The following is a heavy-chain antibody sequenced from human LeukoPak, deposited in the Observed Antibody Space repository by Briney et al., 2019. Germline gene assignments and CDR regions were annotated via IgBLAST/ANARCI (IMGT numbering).Heavy chain of an antibody. J-gene: IGHJ4*02. Sequence: GGSLRLSCAASGFTVSSNYMSWVRQAPGKGLEWVSVIYSGGSTYYADSVKGRFTISRDNSKNTLYLQMNSLRAEDTAVYYCARETYCSGGSCYPDYWGQGTLVTVSS. D-gene: IGHD2-15*01. CDR3: ARETYCSGGSCYPDY. V-gene: IGHV3-66*02. CDR2: IYSGGST. CDR1: GFTVSSNY.